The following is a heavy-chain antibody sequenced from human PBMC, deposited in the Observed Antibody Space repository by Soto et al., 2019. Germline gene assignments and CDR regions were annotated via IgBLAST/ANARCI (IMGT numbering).Heavy chain of an antibody. J-gene: IGHJ5*02. CDR2: FYNSGSTNIYNSGST. CDR3: ARMVAIGGSRRFCHP. V-gene: IGHV4-61*01. D-gene: IGHD2-15*01. Sequence: ASETLSLTCTVSGGSVSSGNYYWSWIRQPPGKGLEWIGYFYNSGSTNIYNSGSTNYNPSLKSRVTISVDTSKNQFSLKLSSVTAAATALYSCARMVAIGGSRRFCHPCGQVTMVTVFS. CDR1: GGSVSSGNYY.